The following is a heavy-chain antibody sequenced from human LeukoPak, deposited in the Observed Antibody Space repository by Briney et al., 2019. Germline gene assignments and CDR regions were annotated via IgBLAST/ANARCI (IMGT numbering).Heavy chain of an antibody. J-gene: IGHJ2*01. CDR2: IYHSGST. CDR1: GGSISSYY. Sequence: PSETLSLTCTVSGGSISSYYWSWIRQPPGKGLEWIGYIYHSGSTNYNPSLKSRVTISVDTSKNQFSLKLSSVTAADTAVYYCARTQEGYWYFDLWGRGTLVTVPS. V-gene: IGHV4-59*01. CDR3: ARTQEGYWYFDL.